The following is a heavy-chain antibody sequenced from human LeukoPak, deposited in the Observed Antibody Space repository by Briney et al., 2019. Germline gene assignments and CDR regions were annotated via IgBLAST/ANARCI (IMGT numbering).Heavy chain of an antibody. Sequence: PGGSLRLSCAASGFTFSSYAMNWVRQAPGKGLEWLSFTSSSSGSTHYADSVKGRFTISRDNAKNSLHLQMNSLRAEDTAMYYRARGRDSGSFIIDYWGQGTLVTVSS. J-gene: IGHJ4*02. CDR1: GFTFSSYA. CDR2: TSSSSGST. V-gene: IGHV3-48*01. CDR3: ARGRDSGSFIIDY. D-gene: IGHD3-10*01.